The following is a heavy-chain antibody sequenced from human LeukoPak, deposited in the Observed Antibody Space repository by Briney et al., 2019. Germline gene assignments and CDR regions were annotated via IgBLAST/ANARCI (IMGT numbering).Heavy chain of an antibody. CDR1: GFTFSSYGFSSYG. J-gene: IGHJ4*02. CDR3: AKDLPTAYLDY. CDR2: IRSDGSTE. Sequence: PGGSLRLSCAASGFTFSSYGFSSYGMPWVRQAPGRGLEWVAFIRSDGSTEYYADSVKGRFTISRDNSKNTLYLQMSSLRAEDTAVYYCAKDLPTAYLDYWGLGTLVTVSS. V-gene: IGHV3-30*02. D-gene: IGHD2-2*01.